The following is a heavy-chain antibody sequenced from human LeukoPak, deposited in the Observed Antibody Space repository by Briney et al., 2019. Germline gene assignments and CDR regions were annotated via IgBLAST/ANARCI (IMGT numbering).Heavy chain of an antibody. CDR3: ARVGYDFWSGYLDY. CDR2: IYYSGST. J-gene: IGHJ4*02. Sequence: SENLSLTCTVSGGSISSYYWSWIRQPPGKGLEWIGYIYYSGSTNYNPSLKSRVTISVATSKNQFSLKLSSVTAADTAVYYCARVGYDFWSGYLDYWGQGTLVTVSS. D-gene: IGHD3-3*01. CDR1: GGSISSYY. V-gene: IGHV4-59*01.